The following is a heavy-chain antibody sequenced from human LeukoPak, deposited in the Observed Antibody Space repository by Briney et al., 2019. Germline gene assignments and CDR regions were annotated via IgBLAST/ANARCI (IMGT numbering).Heavy chain of an antibody. V-gene: IGHV3-30-3*01. Sequence: GGSLRLSCAASGFTFSSYAMHWVRQAPGKGLEWVAVISYDGSNKYYADSVKGRFTISRDDSKNTLYLQMNSLRAEDTAVYYCASLGLLGGPDWGQGTLVTVSS. CDR1: GFTFSSYA. CDR3: ASLGLLGGPD. CDR2: ISYDGSNK. J-gene: IGHJ4*02. D-gene: IGHD4-23*01.